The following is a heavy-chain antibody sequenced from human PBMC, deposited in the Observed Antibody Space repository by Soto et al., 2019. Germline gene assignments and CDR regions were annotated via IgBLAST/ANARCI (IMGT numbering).Heavy chain of an antibody. CDR1: GFTFSSYA. Sequence: PXGSLRLSCAASGFTFSSYAMSWVRQAPGKGLEWVSAISGSGGSTYYADSVKGRFTISRDNSKNTLYLQMNSLRAEDTAVYYCATVANPETASTWPAVDYWGQGTLVTVSS. CDR3: ATVANPETASTWPAVDY. D-gene: IGHD6-25*01. J-gene: IGHJ4*02. V-gene: IGHV3-23*01. CDR2: ISGSGGST.